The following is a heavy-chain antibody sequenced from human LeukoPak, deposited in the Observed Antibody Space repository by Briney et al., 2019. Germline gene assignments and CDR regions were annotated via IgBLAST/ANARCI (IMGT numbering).Heavy chain of an antibody. CDR2: IVVGSGNT. D-gene: IGHD6-13*01. V-gene: IGHV1-58*01. CDR3: AASPGIAAAGIGRNGVAFDI. Sequence: ASVKVSCKASGFTFASSAVQWVRQARGQRLEWIGWIVVGSGNTNYAQKFQERVTITRDMSTSTAYMELSSLRSEDTAVYYCAASPGIAAAGIGRNGVAFDIWGQGTMVTVSS. J-gene: IGHJ3*02. CDR1: GFTFASSA.